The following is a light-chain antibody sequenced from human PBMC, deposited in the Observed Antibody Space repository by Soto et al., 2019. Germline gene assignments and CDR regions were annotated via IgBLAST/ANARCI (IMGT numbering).Light chain of an antibody. CDR1: GAEI. Sequence: QSVLTQPPSGSGAPGQRVTISGTGSGAEIVNWYQQLPGRAPKLLIYGNSNRPSGVSDRVSASKSGTSASLTITGLQAEDEADYSRPSYDSSLTGYVFGIGTKDTVL. J-gene: IGLJ1*01. V-gene: IGLV1-40*01. CDR2: GNS. CDR3: PSYDSSLTGYV.